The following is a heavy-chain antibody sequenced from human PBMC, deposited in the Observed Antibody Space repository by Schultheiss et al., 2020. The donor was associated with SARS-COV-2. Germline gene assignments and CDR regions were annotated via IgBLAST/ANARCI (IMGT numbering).Heavy chain of an antibody. CDR1: GGSISSGGYF. D-gene: IGHD6-13*01. CDR3: AVFSRIAAAGTAWFDP. CDR2: IYYTGST. Sequence: SETLSLTCTVSGGSISSGGYFWGWIRQPPGKGLEWIGNIYYTGSTYNNPSLKSRVTISVDTSKNQFSLKLSSVTAADTAVYYCAVFSRIAAAGTAWFDPWGQGTLVTVSS. V-gene: IGHV4-39*01. J-gene: IGHJ5*02.